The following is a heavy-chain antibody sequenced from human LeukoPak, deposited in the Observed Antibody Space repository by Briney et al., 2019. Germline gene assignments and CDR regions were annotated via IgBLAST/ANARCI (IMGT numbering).Heavy chain of an antibody. V-gene: IGHV3-11*01. CDR1: GFTFSDYY. J-gene: IGHJ6*02. Sequence: GGSLGLSCAASGFTFSDYYMSWIRQAPGKGLEWVSYISSSGSTIYYADSVKGRFTISRDNAENSLYLQMKSLRAEDTAVCYCAGDSGYYYYGMDVWGQGTTVTVSS. CDR2: ISSSGSTI. CDR3: AGDSGYYYYGMDV.